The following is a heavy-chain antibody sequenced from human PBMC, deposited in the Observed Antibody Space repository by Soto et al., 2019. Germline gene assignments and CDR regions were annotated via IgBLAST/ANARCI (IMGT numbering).Heavy chain of an antibody. J-gene: IGHJ4*02. CDR2: INHSGST. Sequence: QVQLQQWGAGLLKPSETLSLTCAVYGGSFSGYYWSWIRQPPGKGLEWIGEINHSGSTNYNPSLKSRVTISVDTSKNQFSLKLSSVTAADTAVYYCAIVRYYDSSGYYGLDYWGQGTLVTVSS. CDR1: GGSFSGYY. CDR3: AIVRYYDSSGYYGLDY. V-gene: IGHV4-34*01. D-gene: IGHD3-22*01.